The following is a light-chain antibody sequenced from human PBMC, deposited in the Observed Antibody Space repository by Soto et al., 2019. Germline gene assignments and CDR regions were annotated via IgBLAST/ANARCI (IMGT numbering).Light chain of an antibody. CDR3: QQHANWPLT. CDR2: EAS. Sequence: ETVMTQSPATLSVSPGERATLSCRASQSVGNNLAWYQQKPGQAPGLLIYEASTRATGIPARFSGSGSGTDFTLTISSLEPEDFAVYYCQQHANWPLTFGGGTKVDIK. J-gene: IGKJ4*01. V-gene: IGKV3-11*01. CDR1: QSVGNN.